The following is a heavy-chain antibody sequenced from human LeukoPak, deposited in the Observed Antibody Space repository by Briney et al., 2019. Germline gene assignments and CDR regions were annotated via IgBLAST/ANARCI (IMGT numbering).Heavy chain of an antibody. D-gene: IGHD2/OR15-2a*01. J-gene: IGHJ4*02. V-gene: IGHV1-2*02. CDR1: GYTFTGYY. Sequence: GASVKVSCKASGYTFTGYYMHWVRQAPGQGLEWMGWINPNSGGTNYAQKFQGRVTMTRDTSISTAYMELSRLRSDDTAVYYCAREFNSNPGDFDYWGQGTLVTVSS. CDR2: INPNSGGT. CDR3: AREFNSNPGDFDY.